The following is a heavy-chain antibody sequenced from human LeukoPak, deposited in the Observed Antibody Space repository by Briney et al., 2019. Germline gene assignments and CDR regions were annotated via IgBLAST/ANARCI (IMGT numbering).Heavy chain of an antibody. CDR2: IWYDGSNK. V-gene: IGHV3-33*01. Sequence: PGGSLRLSCAASGFTFSSYGMHWVRQAPGKGLEWAAVIWYDGSNKHYADSVKGRFTISRDNSKNTLYLQMNSLRAEDTAVYYCARDRWGWSYFDYWGQGTLVTVSS. D-gene: IGHD2-15*01. CDR3: ARDRWGWSYFDY. CDR1: GFTFSSYG. J-gene: IGHJ4*02.